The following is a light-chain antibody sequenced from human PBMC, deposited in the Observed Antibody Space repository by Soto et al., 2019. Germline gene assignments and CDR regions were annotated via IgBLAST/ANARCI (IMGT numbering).Light chain of an antibody. V-gene: IGLV2-14*01. CDR2: DVS. CDR1: SSDVGGYDY. Sequence: QSVLTQSASVSGSPGQSIAISCTGTSSDVGGYDYVSWYQQHPGKAPKLMIYDVSNRPSGVSNRFSGSKSDNTASLTISGLQAEDEADYYCSSYTSCSTYVFGTGTKLTVL. J-gene: IGLJ1*01. CDR3: SSYTSCSTYV.